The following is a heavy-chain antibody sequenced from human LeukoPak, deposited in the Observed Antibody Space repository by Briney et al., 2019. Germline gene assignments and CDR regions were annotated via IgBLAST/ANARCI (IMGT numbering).Heavy chain of an antibody. J-gene: IGHJ4*02. CDR3: ARQGYGRSSFFDH. CDR1: GDSVSTNLYY. Sequence: APETLSLTCTVSGDSVSTNLYYWGWIRQPPGKGLEWIGNLFHSGTTYYNPSLKSRVSISVDTSKNQFSLKLNSVTAADTAVYYCARQGYGRSSFFDHWGQGTLVTFSS. D-gene: IGHD6-6*01. V-gene: IGHV4-39*01. CDR2: LFHSGTT.